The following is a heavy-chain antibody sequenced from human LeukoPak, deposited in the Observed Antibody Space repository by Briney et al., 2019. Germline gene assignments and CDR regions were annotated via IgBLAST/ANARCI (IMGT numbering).Heavy chain of an antibody. V-gene: IGHV3-73*01. Sequence: GGSLRLSCAASGFTFSGSAMHWVRQASGKGLEWVGRIRSKANSYATAYAASVKGRFTISRDDSKNTAYLQMNSLKTEDTAVYYCTRVGATADYWGQGTLVTVSS. CDR3: TRVGATADY. D-gene: IGHD1-26*01. CDR2: IRSKANSYAT. J-gene: IGHJ4*02. CDR1: GFTFSGSA.